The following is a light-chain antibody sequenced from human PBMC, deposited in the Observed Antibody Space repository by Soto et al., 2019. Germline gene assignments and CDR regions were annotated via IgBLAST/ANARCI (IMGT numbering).Light chain of an antibody. CDR1: QSINIW. Sequence: DIQMTQSPSTLSASVGDSVTITCRASQSINIWLAWYQQKPGKAPKFLIYDASILESGVPSRFSGSGSGTEFTLTISSLQPDVFATYYCQQYDSSSYTFGQGTKLEIK. CDR3: QQYDSSSYT. V-gene: IGKV1-5*01. J-gene: IGKJ2*01. CDR2: DAS.